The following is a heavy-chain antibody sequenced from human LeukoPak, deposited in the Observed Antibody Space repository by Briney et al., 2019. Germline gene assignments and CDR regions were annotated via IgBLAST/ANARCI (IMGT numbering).Heavy chain of an antibody. CDR3: AVLGTPKRGNMDV. CDR1: GFTFSSNY. Sequence: GGSLRLSCAASGFTFSSNYMSWVRQAPGKGLEWVSVIYSGGSTYYADSVKGRFTISRDNSKNTLYLQMNSLRSEDTAVYYCAVLGTPKRGNMDVWGKGTTVTVSS. CDR2: IYSGGST. J-gene: IGHJ6*03. V-gene: IGHV3-66*01. D-gene: IGHD3-16*01.